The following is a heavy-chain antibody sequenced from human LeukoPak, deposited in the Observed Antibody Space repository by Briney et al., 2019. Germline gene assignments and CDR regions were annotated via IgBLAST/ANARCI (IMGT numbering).Heavy chain of an antibody. J-gene: IGHJ4*02. V-gene: IGHV3-23*01. CDR2: ISGSGGST. CDR1: GCTFSSYA. D-gene: IGHD3-10*01. Sequence: GGSLTLSCAASGCTFSSYAMSWVRQAPGKGLEWVSAISGSGGSTYYADSVKGRFTISRDNSKNTLYLQMNSLRAEDTAVYYCAKDREWYGSGSYLWKDWGQGTLVTVSS. CDR3: AKDREWYGSGSYLWKD.